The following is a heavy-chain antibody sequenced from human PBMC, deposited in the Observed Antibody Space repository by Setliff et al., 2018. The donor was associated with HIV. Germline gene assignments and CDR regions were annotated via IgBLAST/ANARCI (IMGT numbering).Heavy chain of an antibody. CDR1: GGSIRATSYY. J-gene: IGHJ4*01. Sequence: PSETLSLTCTVSGGSIRATSYYWGWIRQPPGKGLEWIGSIYYSGSTKYNPSLKSRVTISLDMSKNQFSLKLNSVTAADTATYYCVRLGYYNFWSGYWTDYWGHGTLVTVSS. V-gene: IGHV4-39*01. CDR2: IYYSGST. D-gene: IGHD3-3*01. CDR3: VRLGYYNFWSGYWTDY.